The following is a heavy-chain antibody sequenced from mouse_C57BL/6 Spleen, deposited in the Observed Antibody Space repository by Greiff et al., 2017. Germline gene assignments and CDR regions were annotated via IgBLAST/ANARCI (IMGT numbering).Heavy chain of an antibody. Sequence: VQLQQSGAELVRPGTSVKVSCKASGYAFTNYLIEWVKQRPGQGLEWIGVINPGSGGTNYNEKFKGKATLTADKSSSTAYMQLSSLTSEDSAVYFCARSPHYYGSSRGFAYWGQGTTLTVSS. J-gene: IGHJ2*01. D-gene: IGHD1-1*01. CDR3: ARSPHYYGSSRGFAY. CDR1: GYAFTNYL. CDR2: INPGSGGT. V-gene: IGHV1-54*01.